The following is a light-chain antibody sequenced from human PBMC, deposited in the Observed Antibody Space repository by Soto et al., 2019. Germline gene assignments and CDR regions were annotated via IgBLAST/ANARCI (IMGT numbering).Light chain of an antibody. Sequence: QSVLTQPASVPGSPGQSITISCTGTSSDVGSYNPVSWYQQHPGKAPKLMIYEGSKRPSGVSNRFSGSKSGNTASLTISGLQAEDEADYYCCSYAGSSTYVFGTGSKVTVL. J-gene: IGLJ1*01. CDR2: EGS. CDR3: CSYAGSSTYV. V-gene: IGLV2-23*01. CDR1: SSDVGSYNP.